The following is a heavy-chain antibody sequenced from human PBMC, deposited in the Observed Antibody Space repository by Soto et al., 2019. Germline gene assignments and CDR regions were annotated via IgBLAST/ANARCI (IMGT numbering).Heavy chain of an antibody. D-gene: IGHD3-16*01. CDR3: ARVGVGHYEFDY. CDR2: IKTDGSST. V-gene: IGHV3-74*01. J-gene: IGHJ4*02. CDR1: GFTFSSYW. Sequence: EVQLVESGGALVRPGGSLRLSCAASGFTFSSYWMHWVRQAPGEELVWVSRIKTDGSSTSYADSVKGRFTISRDNAKNTMYLQMNSLRAEDTAVYYCARVGVGHYEFDYWGQGTLVTVSS.